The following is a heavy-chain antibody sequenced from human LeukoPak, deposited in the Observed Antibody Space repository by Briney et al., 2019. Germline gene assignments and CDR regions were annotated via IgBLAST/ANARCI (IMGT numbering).Heavy chain of an antibody. CDR1: GFTFNSFF. CDR3: VRDLGHSRHYFEY. J-gene: IGHJ4*02. D-gene: IGHD7-27*01. CDR2: ISQDGSET. Sequence: GGSLRLSCAASGFTFNSFFLNWVRLTPGRELEWLACISQDGSETFYMDSVRGRFIISRDNTKNSLYLQMDSLRAEDTAVYFCVRDLGHSRHYFEYWGQGALVTVSS. V-gene: IGHV3-7*01.